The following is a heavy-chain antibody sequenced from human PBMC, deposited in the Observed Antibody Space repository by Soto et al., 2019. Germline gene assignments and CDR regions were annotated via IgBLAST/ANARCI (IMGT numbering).Heavy chain of an antibody. CDR2: LNQEGTEK. D-gene: IGHD2-15*01. CDR3: AGGGGGGGY. CDR1: GFTFSNYW. J-gene: IGHJ4*02. Sequence: EVQLMESGGGLVQPGGSLRLSCAASGFTFSNYWMGWVRQAPGKGLEWVASLNQEGTEKFYVDSAKGRFTISRDNANDYLYRKMDGRRADDTAVYYCAGGGGGGGYGGQGALVTVSS. V-gene: IGHV3-7*04.